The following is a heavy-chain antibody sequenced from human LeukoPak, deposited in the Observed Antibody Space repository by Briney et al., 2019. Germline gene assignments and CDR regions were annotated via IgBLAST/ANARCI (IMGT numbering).Heavy chain of an antibody. CDR1: GYSMSSGCY. Sequence: SETLSLTCAVSGYSMSSGCYWGWIRQPPGKGLEWIGSIYRSGSTYYNPSLKSRITISVDTSKNQFSLKLSSVTAADAAFYYCARGGEWELQYFDYWGQGTLVTVSS. V-gene: IGHV4-38-2*01. CDR2: IYRSGST. J-gene: IGHJ4*02. D-gene: IGHD1-26*01. CDR3: ARGGEWELQYFDY.